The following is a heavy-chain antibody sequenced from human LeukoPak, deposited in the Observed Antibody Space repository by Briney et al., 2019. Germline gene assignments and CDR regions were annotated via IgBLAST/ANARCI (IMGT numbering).Heavy chain of an antibody. V-gene: IGHV3-48*01. CDR1: GFPLSSYS. J-gene: IGHJ4*02. CDR2: ISSSGSAI. Sequence: GGSLRLSCAASGFPLSSYSINWVRQAPGKGLEWVSYISSSGSAIYYVDSVKGRFTVSRDNAENSLFLQMNSPRAEDTAVYYCVRVKGSYFDYWGQGALVTVSS. CDR3: VRVKGSYFDY. D-gene: IGHD2-15*01.